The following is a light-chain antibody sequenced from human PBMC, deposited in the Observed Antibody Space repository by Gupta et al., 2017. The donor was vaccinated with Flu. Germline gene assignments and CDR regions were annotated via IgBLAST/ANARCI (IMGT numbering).Light chain of an antibody. Sequence: QSALTQPRSVSGSPGQSVTSSCTGTRRDVGDYNYVSWYQHHPGKAPKLIIYDVNKCPSGVPARFSGSKSGNTASLTISGLQADDEADYFCCSYTGSYTYVFGTGIKVIVL. CDR2: DVN. CDR3: CSYTGSYTYV. CDR1: RRDVGDYNY. J-gene: IGLJ1*01. V-gene: IGLV2-11*01.